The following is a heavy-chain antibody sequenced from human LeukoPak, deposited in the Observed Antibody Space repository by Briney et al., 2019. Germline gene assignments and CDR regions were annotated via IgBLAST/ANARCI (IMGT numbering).Heavy chain of an antibody. CDR1: GFTFSNYG. J-gene: IGHJ3*02. Sequence: GGSLRLSCAASGFTFSNYGMHWVRQAPGKGLEWVAVIWYGESNKYYADSVKGRFTISRDNSKNTLYLQMNSLRAEDTAVYYCAKGGTSCSSTSCPDAFDIWGQGTMVTVSS. CDR2: IWYGESNK. V-gene: IGHV3-30*02. CDR3: AKGGTSCSSTSCPDAFDI. D-gene: IGHD2-2*01.